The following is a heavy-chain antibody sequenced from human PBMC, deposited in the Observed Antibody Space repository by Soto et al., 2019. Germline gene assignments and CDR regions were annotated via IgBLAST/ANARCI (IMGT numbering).Heavy chain of an antibody. V-gene: IGHV4-38-2*02. CDR2: IYHSGST. Sequence: SETLSLTCAVSGYSISSGYYWGWIRQPPGKGLEWIGSIYHSGSTYYNPSLKSRVTISVDTSKNQFSLKLSSVTAADTAVYYCARDKYSGSREFDYWGQGTLVTASS. J-gene: IGHJ4*02. CDR3: ARDKYSGSREFDY. CDR1: GYSISSGYY. D-gene: IGHD1-26*01.